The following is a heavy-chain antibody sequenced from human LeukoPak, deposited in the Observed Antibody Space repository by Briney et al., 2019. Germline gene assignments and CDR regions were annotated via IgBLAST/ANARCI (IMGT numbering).Heavy chain of an antibody. CDR1: GGSISSYY. CDR3: ARDQRLKRCSSTSCYSLGAFDI. V-gene: IGHV4-59*01. D-gene: IGHD2-2*01. J-gene: IGHJ3*02. Sequence: SETLSLTCTVSGGSISSYYWSWIRQPPGKGLEWIGYIYYSGSTNYNPSLKSRVTISVDTSRNQFSLKLSSVTAADTAVYYCARDQRLKRCSSTSCYSLGAFDIWGQGTVVTVSS. CDR2: IYYSGST.